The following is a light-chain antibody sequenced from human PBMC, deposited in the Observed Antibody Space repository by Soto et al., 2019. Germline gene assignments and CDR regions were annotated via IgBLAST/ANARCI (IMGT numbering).Light chain of an antibody. CDR3: QQYNSYGT. CDR2: KAS. J-gene: IGKJ5*01. V-gene: IGKV1-5*03. Sequence: DIQMTQSPSSLSASVRDRFTITCRASQSISGCLNWYQQKPGKAPKRLIYKASSLESGVPSRFSGSGSGTEFTLTISSLQPDDFATYYCQQYNSYGTFGQGTRLEI. CDR1: QSISGC.